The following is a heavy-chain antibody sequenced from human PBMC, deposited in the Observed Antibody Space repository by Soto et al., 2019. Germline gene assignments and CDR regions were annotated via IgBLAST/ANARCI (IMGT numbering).Heavy chain of an antibody. D-gene: IGHD6-6*01. CDR2: IKSKTDGGTT. Sequence: GGSLRLSCAASGFTVSTKYMSWVRQAPGKGLEWVGRIKSKTDGGTTDYAAPVKGRFTISRDDSKNTLYLQMNSLKTEDTAVYYCTTSRLRGVAALFEEVYYYYYFMYFWGKGSTVTVSS. CDR3: TTSRLRGVAALFEEVYYYYYFMYF. CDR1: GFTVSTKY. J-gene: IGHJ6*03. V-gene: IGHV3-15*01.